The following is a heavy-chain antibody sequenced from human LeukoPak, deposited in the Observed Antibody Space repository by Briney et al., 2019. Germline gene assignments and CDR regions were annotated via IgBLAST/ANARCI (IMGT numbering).Heavy chain of an antibody. D-gene: IGHD3-10*01. CDR1: RFSFSNYW. J-gene: IGHJ4*02. CDR3: ARDIVSGSGSLDY. V-gene: IGHV3-74*01. CDR2: VKSDGSNP. Sequence: PGGCLRLSCAASRFSFSNYWMHWVRHAPGKGLVWVSRVKSDGSNPSYADSVKGRFTISRDNAENMLYLQMNTLGAEDTAVYYCARDIVSGSGSLDYWGQGTLVTVSS.